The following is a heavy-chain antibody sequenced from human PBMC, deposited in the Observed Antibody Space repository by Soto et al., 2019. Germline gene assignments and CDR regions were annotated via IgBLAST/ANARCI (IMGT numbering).Heavy chain of an antibody. Sequence: QVQLVQSGAEVKKPGSSVKVSCNASGGTFSSYAISWVRQAPGQGLECMGGIIPVFGTANYAQKFQGRVTINADESTSTVYMELSSLRSEDTAVYYCARGWNDFPHWGQGTLVTVSS. CDR1: GGTFSSYA. J-gene: IGHJ1*01. D-gene: IGHD1-1*01. CDR2: IIPVFGTA. CDR3: ARGWNDFPH. V-gene: IGHV1-69*01.